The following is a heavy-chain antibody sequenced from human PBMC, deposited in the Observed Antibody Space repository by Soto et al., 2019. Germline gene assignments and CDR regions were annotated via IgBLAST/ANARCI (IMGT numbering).Heavy chain of an antibody. V-gene: IGHV3-15*07. CDR2: IKKKSDGGTT. D-gene: IGHD5-12*01. CDR3: TEVRWIALRRLPS. J-gene: IGHJ4*02. Sequence: GGSLRLSCAASGFIITDAWMTWVRQSPGKRLEWVGRIKKKSDGGTTDYAAPVKGRFTISRDDSKNTVYLQMSSLETEDTAVFYFTEVRWIALRRLPSWGQGPLVPGPS. CDR1: GFIITDAW.